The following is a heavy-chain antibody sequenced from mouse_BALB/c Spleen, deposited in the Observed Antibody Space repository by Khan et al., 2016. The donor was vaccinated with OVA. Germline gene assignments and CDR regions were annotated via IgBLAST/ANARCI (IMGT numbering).Heavy chain of an antibody. J-gene: IGHJ3*01. Sequence: EVELVASGGDLVKSGGSLKLSCAASGFTFSPYSMSWVRQTPDNRLEWVATISSDGDYTYYPDSVKGRFNISRDNAKNTLYLQMSSLKSEDTAIYYCATHLTGSFAYWGQGTLVTVSA. D-gene: IGHD4-1*01. V-gene: IGHV5-6*01. CDR2: ISSDGDYT. CDR1: GFTFSPYS. CDR3: ATHLTGSFAY.